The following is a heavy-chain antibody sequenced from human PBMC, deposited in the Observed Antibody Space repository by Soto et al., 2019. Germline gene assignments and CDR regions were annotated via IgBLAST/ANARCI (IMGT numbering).Heavy chain of an antibody. D-gene: IGHD4-17*01. CDR2: IYYSGST. CDR3: ASSYGDYVSY. J-gene: IGHJ4*02. V-gene: IGHV4-39*01. CDR1: GGSISSSSYY. Sequence: QLLESGPGLVKPSETLSLTCTVSGGSISSSSYYWGWIRQPSGKGLEWIGSIYYSGSTYYNPSLKSRVTISVDTSKNQFYLKLSSVTAADTAVYYCASSYGDYVSYWGQGTLVTVSS.